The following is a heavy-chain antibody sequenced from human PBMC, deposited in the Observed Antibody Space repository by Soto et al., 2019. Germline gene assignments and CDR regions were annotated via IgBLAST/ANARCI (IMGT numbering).Heavy chain of an antibody. CDR2: FIPLFFTA. CDR3: QLRSVHFDDGGFPSFYYGLDV. D-gene: IGHD2-15*01. Sequence: VQLVQSGAEVKKPGSSVKVSCEASGGNFNNYTISWVRQAPGHGLEWMGGFIPLFFTASYSQTFQGRVTITADRSTRSVYMELSSLRYEDTGVYYCQLRSVHFDDGGFPSFYYGLDVWGQGTTVTVS. CDR1: GGNFNNYT. V-gene: IGHV1-69*06. J-gene: IGHJ6*02.